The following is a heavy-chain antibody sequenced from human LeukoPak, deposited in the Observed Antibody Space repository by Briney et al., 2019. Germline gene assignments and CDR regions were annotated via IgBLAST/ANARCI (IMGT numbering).Heavy chain of an antibody. CDR1: GFTLSSFA. CDR2: ISGSGGST. J-gene: IGHJ4*02. Sequence: GRSLRLSWAVSGFTLSSFAMSWVRQAAGEGLEWVSAISGSGGSTYHADSVKGRSTIPRDNSKNTLYLQMNSLRAEDTAVYYCAAPGYSSSWYEDYWGQGTLVTVSS. D-gene: IGHD6-13*01. CDR3: AAPGYSSSWYEDY. V-gene: IGHV3-23*01.